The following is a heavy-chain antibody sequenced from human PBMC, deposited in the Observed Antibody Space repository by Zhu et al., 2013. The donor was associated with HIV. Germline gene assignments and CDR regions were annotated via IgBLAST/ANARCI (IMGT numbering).Heavy chain of an antibody. Sequence: QVQLVQSGAEVKKPGASVILSCKASGYTFSSHGISWVRQAPGQGLEWMGWMNPNTGNTGYAQRFQGRVTMTRNTSINTVYMELSSLRSEDTALYYCARGNFLYDFDSSGFYSHWGQGTLVTVSA. V-gene: IGHV1-8*01. CDR2: MNPNTGNT. CDR3: ARGNFLYDFDSSGFYSH. CDR1: GYTFSSHG. D-gene: IGHD3-22*01. J-gene: IGHJ4*02.